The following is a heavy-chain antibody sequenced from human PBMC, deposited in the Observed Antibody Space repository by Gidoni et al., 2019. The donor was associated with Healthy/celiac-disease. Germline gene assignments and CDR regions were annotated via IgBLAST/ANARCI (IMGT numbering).Heavy chain of an antibody. J-gene: IGHJ4*02. CDR3: ARESMYSSSWNVDY. D-gene: IGHD6-13*01. Sequence: EVQLVESGGGLVQPGGSRRLSCAASGLPFSGYSMNWVRQAPGKGLGWVSYISSSSSTIYYADSVKGRFTIARDNAKNSLYLQMNSLRDEDTAVYYCARESMYSSSWNVDYWGQGTLVTVSS. V-gene: IGHV3-48*02. CDR2: ISSSSSTI. CDR1: GLPFSGYS.